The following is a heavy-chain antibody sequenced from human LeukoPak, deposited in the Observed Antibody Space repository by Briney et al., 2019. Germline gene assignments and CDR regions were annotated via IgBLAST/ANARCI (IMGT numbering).Heavy chain of an antibody. D-gene: IGHD3-10*01. CDR3: AREVPGYYGSGSYFDY. J-gene: IGHJ4*02. Sequence: PSETLSLTCTVSGGSISNKYWSWIRQPPGKGLEWIGYIYYSGSTNYNPSLKSRVTISVDTSKNQFSLKLSSVTAADTAVYYCAREVPGYYGSGSYFDYWGQGTLVTVSS. CDR2: IYYSGST. V-gene: IGHV4-59*01. CDR1: GGSISNKY.